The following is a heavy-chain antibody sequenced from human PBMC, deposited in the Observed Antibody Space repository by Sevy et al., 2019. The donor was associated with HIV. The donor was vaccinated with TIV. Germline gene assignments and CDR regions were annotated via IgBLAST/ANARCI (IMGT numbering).Heavy chain of an antibody. Sequence: GGSLRLSCAASGFTFIGYTMNWVRQAPGKGLEWVSSISSTGKYIYYAESLKGRFTVSRDNADNSLYLQINSLRAEDTAIYYCASEGTGRGYYYGLDVWGQGTTVTVSS. CDR3: ASEGTGRGYYYGLDV. CDR2: ISSTGKYI. D-gene: IGHD1-26*01. V-gene: IGHV3-21*01. CDR1: GFTFIGYT. J-gene: IGHJ6*02.